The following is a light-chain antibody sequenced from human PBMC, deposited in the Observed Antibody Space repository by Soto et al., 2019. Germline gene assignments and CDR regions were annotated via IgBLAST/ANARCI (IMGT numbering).Light chain of an antibody. CDR3: KQNNNWPPWT. CDR1: QRVSSN. CDR2: GAS. V-gene: IGKV3-15*01. Sequence: EIVMTQSPATLSVSPGERATLSCRASQRVSSNLAWYQQKPGQAPRLLIYGASTRATGNTARFSGSGSETEFTLTISRLQSEDFAVSNCKQNNNWPPWTFGQRTKVEIK. J-gene: IGKJ1*01.